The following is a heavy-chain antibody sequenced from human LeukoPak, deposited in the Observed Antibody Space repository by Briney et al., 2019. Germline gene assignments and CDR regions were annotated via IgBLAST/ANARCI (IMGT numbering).Heavy chain of an antibody. CDR1: GFTFTSYW. D-gene: IGHD2-21*01. V-gene: IGHV3-53*01. CDR2: IYSGGST. CDR3: ARDLTFDST. J-gene: IGHJ4*02. Sequence: GGSLRLSCAASGFTFTSYWMSWVRQAPGKGLEWVSVIYSGGSTYYADSVKGRFTISRDNSKNTLYLQMNSLRAEDTAVYYCARDLTFDSTWGQGTLVTVSS.